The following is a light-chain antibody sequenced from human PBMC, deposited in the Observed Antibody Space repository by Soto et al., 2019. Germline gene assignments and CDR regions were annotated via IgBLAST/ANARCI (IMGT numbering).Light chain of an antibody. CDR1: QSLLHSNGYNY. Sequence: DIVMTQSPLSLPVTPGEPASISCRSSQSLLHSNGYNYLGWYLQKPGQSPQVLIYFGFNRAAGVPDRFSGSGSGTDFTLKISRGEAEDVGVYYCMQALQTPLTFGGGTKVEIK. CDR3: MQALQTPLT. V-gene: IGKV2-28*01. CDR2: FGF. J-gene: IGKJ4*01.